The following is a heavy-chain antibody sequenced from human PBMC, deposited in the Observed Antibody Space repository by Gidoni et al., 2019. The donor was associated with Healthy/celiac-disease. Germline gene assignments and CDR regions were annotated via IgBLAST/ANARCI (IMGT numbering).Heavy chain of an antibody. D-gene: IGHD3-22*01. J-gene: IGHJ4*02. CDR2: INPRGGST. Sequence: QVQLVQSGAEVKKPGASVKVSCTASGYTFTSYYMHWVRQAPGQGLEWMGIINPRGGSTSYAQKFQGRVTMTRDTSTSTVYMELSSLRSEDTAVYYCHYYDSSGYPPVDYWGQGTLVTVSS. CDR3: HYYDSSGYPPVDY. V-gene: IGHV1-46*01. CDR1: GYTFTSYY.